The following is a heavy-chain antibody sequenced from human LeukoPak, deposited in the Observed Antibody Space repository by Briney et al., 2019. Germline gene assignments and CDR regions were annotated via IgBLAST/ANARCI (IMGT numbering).Heavy chain of an antibody. CDR2: ISYDGSNK. CDR3: AKDLEPQLVGAADY. J-gene: IGHJ4*02. V-gene: IGHV3-30*18. Sequence: GGSLRLSCAASGFTFSSYGMHWVRQAPGKELEWVAVISYDGSNKYYADSVKGRFTISRDNSKNTLYLQMNSLRAEDTAVYYCAKDLEPQLVGAADYWGQGTLVTVSS. CDR1: GFTFSSYG. D-gene: IGHD1-26*01.